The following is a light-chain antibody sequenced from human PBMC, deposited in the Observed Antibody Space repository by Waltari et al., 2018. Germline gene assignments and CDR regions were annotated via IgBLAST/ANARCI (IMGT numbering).Light chain of an antibody. J-gene: IGKJ1*01. V-gene: IGKV2-28*01. CDR3: MQSLQTPRT. Sequence: DIVMTQSPLSLPVTPGEPASTSSRSGQSRQSNGYNYLDWYLQKPGQSPQLLIYLGSNRASGVPDRFSGSGSGTDFTLKISRVEAEDVGVYYCMQSLQTPRTFGQGTKVEIK. CDR1: QSRQSNGYNY. CDR2: LGS.